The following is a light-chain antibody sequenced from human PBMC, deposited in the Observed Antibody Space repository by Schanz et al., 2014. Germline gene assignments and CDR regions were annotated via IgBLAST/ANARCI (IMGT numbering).Light chain of an antibody. J-gene: IGLJ2*01. CDR2: TSD. CDR1: SSNIGSNP. Sequence: QSVLTQPPSASGTPGQRVTISCSGSSSNIGSNPVNWYQQLPRAAPTLLIYTSDQRPSGVPDRFSGSKSGTSASLAISGLQSEDEAHYYCAAWDDSLNGHVVFGGGTKLTV. CDR3: AAWDDSLNGHVV. V-gene: IGLV1-44*01.